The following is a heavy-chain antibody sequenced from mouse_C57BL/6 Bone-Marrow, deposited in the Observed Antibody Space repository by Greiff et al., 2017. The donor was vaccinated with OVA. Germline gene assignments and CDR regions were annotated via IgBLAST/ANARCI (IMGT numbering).Heavy chain of an antibody. Sequence: VQLQQSGAELVKPGASVKMSCKASGYTFTTYPIEWMKQNHGKSLEWIGNFHPYNDDTKYNEKFKGKATLNVEKSSSTVYLELSRLTSDDSAVYYCATHYYYGSSYGYFDVWGTGTTVTVSS. CDR1: GYTFTTYP. V-gene: IGHV1-47*01. J-gene: IGHJ1*03. CDR3: ATHYYYGSSYGYFDV. D-gene: IGHD1-1*01. CDR2: FHPYNDDT.